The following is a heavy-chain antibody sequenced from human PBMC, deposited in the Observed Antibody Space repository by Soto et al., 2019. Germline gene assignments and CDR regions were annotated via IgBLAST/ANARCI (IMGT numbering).Heavy chain of an antibody. Sequence: LRLSCAASGFTFSSYGMHWVRQAPGKGLEWVAVISYDGSNKYYAGSVKGRFTISRDNSKNTLYLQMNSLRAEDTAVYYCAKIDYYGSGSHYGMDVWGQGTTVTVSS. D-gene: IGHD3-10*01. V-gene: IGHV3-30*18. CDR2: ISYDGSNK. CDR1: GFTFSSYG. CDR3: AKIDYYGSGSHYGMDV. J-gene: IGHJ6*02.